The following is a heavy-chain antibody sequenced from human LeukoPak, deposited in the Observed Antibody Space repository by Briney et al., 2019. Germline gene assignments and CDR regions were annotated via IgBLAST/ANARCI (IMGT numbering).Heavy chain of an antibody. CDR1: GGSIRSYY. Sequence: SETLSLTCTVSGGSIRSYYWSWIRQPPGKGLEWVGYIFYSGTTDSNPSLKSRVTISVDTSKNQFSLKLSSVTAADTAVYYCAKGYCSGGVCYSMADCWGQGTLVTVSS. CDR2: IFYSGTT. V-gene: IGHV4-59*08. CDR3: AKGYCSGGVCYSMADC. J-gene: IGHJ4*02. D-gene: IGHD2-8*02.